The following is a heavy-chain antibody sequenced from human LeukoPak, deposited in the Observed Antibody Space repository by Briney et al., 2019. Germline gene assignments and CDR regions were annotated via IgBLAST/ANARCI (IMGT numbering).Heavy chain of an antibody. Sequence: ASVQVSCQASGYAFTGYYMHWVRPAPGQGLEWMGWINPNSGDTNYAQKFQGRVTMTRDTSIRTAYLELSGLRSDDTAVYYCAKNPYEYYFDYWGQGTLVTVSS. V-gene: IGHV1-2*02. D-gene: IGHD5-12*01. CDR3: AKNPYEYYFDY. J-gene: IGHJ4*02. CDR1: GYAFTGYY. CDR2: INPNSGDT.